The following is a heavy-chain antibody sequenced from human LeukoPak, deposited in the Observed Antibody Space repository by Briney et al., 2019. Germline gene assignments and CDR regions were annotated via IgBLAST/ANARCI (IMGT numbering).Heavy chain of an antibody. Sequence: ASVKVSCKASGYTFTSYDINWVRQATGQGLEWMGWMNPNSGNTGYALKFQGRVTMTRNTSISTAYMELSSLRSEDTAVYYCARVGTGAYYYDSSGYYHWGQGTLVTVSS. J-gene: IGHJ4*02. D-gene: IGHD3-22*01. CDR2: MNPNSGNT. CDR1: GYTFTSYD. CDR3: ARVGTGAYYYDSSGYYH. V-gene: IGHV1-8*01.